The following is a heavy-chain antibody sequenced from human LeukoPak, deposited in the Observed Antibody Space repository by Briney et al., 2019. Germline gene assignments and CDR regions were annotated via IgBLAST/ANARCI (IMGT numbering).Heavy chain of an antibody. V-gene: IGHV4-4*07. CDR3: WRQGYTASYYFVDY. Sequence: SETLSLTCTVSGVSINSYYWGWVRQPPGKGLEWIWRIYTIGTTHYNPSLKSRLTMSINTTKNKSSLLLRSVTTADTAAYYSWRQGYTASYYFVDYWSQGTLITVSS. J-gene: IGHJ4*02. CDR1: GVSINSYY. D-gene: IGHD3-10*01. CDR2: IYTIGTT.